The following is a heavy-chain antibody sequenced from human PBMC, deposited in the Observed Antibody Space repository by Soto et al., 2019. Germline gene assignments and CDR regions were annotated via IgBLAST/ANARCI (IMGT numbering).Heavy chain of an antibody. CDR2: ISAYDGNT. CDR1: GYTFTNCG. D-gene: IGHD1-26*01. Sequence: QVQLVQSGAEVKKPGASVKVSCKASGYTFTNCGITWVRQAPGQGLEWMGWISAYDGNTNYAQNLQGRVTMTTDTSTTTAYMELRSLRSDDTAVYYCAREWMGSTSYWGQGTLVTVSS. CDR3: AREWMGSTSY. V-gene: IGHV1-18*04. J-gene: IGHJ4*02.